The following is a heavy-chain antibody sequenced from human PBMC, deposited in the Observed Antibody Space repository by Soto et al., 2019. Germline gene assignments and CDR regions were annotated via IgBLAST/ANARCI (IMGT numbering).Heavy chain of an antibody. CDR2: ISYDGANQ. J-gene: IGHJ4*02. Sequence: GGSLRLSCAASGFTLSSYGMHWVRQTPGKGLEWVAAISYDGANQNYADSVKGRFTISRDNSKNTLYLQMNILRAEDTAVYYCETLGGTRHFDFWGQGTLVTVSS. CDR3: ETLGGTRHFDF. CDR1: GFTLSSYG. V-gene: IGHV3-30*03. D-gene: IGHD1-26*01.